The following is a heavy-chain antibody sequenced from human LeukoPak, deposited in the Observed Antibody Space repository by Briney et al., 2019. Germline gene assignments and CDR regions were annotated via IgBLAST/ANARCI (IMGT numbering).Heavy chain of an antibody. Sequence: SETLSLTCTVSGGSISSYSWSWIQQPPGKRLEWIGYIYNSGSTNYNPSLKSRVTVSVDTSKNQFSLKLSSVTAADTAVYYCARELGVVTLHFDFWGQGILVTVSS. CDR1: GGSISSYS. J-gene: IGHJ4*02. V-gene: IGHV4-59*01. D-gene: IGHD2-21*02. CDR3: ARELGVVTLHFDF. CDR2: IYNSGST.